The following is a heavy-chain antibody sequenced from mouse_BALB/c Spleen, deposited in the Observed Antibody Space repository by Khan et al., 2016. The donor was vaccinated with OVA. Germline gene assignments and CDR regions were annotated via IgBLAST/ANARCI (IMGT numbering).Heavy chain of an antibody. CDR1: GFTFSNYW. J-gene: IGHJ3*01. Sequence: EVKVEESGGGLVQPGGSMKLSCVASGFTFSNYWMNWVRQSPEKGLEWVAEIRLKSNNYATHYAESVKGRFTISRDDSKSSVYLQMNNLRAEDTGIYYCTTGFAYWGQGTLVPVSA. V-gene: IGHV6-6*02. CDR2: IRLKSNNYAT. CDR3: TTGFAY.